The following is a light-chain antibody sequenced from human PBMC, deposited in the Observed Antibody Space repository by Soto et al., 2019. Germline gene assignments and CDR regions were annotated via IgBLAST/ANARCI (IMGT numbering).Light chain of an antibody. V-gene: IGKV1-5*01. CDR3: QQYNNYST. CDR1: QSISDW. J-gene: IGKJ1*01. Sequence: DVQLPQSPSTLSASVGDRVTITCRASQSISDWLAWFQLKPGKAPKLLIYDASSLESGVPSRFSGSGSGTEFTLTISSLQPDDFATYYCQQYNNYSTFGQGTKVDI. CDR2: DAS.